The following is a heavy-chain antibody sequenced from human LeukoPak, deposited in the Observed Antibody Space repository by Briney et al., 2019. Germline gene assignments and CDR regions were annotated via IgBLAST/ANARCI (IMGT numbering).Heavy chain of an antibody. Sequence: PGGSLRLSCAASGFTFSPYWMTWVRQAPGKGLEWVAQIKQDGSEEYYMDSVKARFTISRDNAKNSVFLQMNSLRAEDTAVYYCVRVGGGSGYNLHYYWGQGTLVTVSS. V-gene: IGHV3-7*01. D-gene: IGHD5-24*01. J-gene: IGHJ4*02. CDR3: VRVGGGSGYNLHYY. CDR1: GFTFSPYW. CDR2: IKQDGSEE.